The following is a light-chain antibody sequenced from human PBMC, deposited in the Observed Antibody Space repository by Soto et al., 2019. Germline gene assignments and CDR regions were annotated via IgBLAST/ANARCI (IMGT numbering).Light chain of an antibody. J-gene: IGKJ2*01. CDR1: QSINSE. CDR2: GAS. CDR3: QQGHNWPLT. V-gene: IGKV3-15*01. Sequence: EIVMTQSPATLSLSPGERAALSCRASQSINSELAWDQQKPGQPPRLLIYGASTRATGVPARFTGSECGSEFTLTISGLQSEDFAVYYCQQGHNWPLTFGQGTRLEI.